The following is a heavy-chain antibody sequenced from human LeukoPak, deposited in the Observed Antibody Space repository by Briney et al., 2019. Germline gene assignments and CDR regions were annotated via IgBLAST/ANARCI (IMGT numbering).Heavy chain of an antibody. CDR1: GDSVSSNSAA. CDR3: ARAPRRTVAFEI. D-gene: IGHD1-1*01. CDR2: TYYRTRWYH. Sequence: SQTLSLTCAISGDSVSSNSAAWNWIRQSPSRGLEWLGRTYYRTRWYHEYAESVRSRIIINSDTSKNQFSLQLNSVAPEDTAVYYCARAPRRTVAFEIWGQGTVVTVSS. J-gene: IGHJ3*02. V-gene: IGHV6-1*01.